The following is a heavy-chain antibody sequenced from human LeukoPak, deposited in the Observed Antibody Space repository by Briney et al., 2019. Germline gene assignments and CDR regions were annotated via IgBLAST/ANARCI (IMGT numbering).Heavy chain of an antibody. CDR1: GFTFDDYA. CDR2: ISWNSGSI. D-gene: IGHD3-10*01. V-gene: IGHV3-9*01. CDR3: AKDILSIGPLVGELSFQH. Sequence: PGGSLRLSCAASGFTFDDYAMHWVRQAPGKGLEWVSGISWNSGSIGYADSVKGRFTISRDNAKNSLYLQMNSLRAEDTALYYCAKDILSIGPLVGELSFQHWGQGTLVTVSS. J-gene: IGHJ1*01.